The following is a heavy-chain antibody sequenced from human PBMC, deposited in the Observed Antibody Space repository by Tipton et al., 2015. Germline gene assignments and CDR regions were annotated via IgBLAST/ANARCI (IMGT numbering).Heavy chain of an antibody. V-gene: IGHV3-7*01. CDR3: AGDSSGYYWAY. CDR1: GFTFSYYW. CDR2: IKQDGTEK. Sequence: GSLRLSCAASGFTFSYYWMSWVRQAPGKGLEWVANIKQDGTEKYYVDSVKGRFTISRDNAKNSLYLQMNSLRADDTAVYYCAGDSSGYYWAYWGQGTLVTVSS. J-gene: IGHJ4*02. D-gene: IGHD3-22*01.